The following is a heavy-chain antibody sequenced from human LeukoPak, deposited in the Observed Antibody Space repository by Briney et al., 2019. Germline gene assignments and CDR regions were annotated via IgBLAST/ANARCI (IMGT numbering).Heavy chain of an antibody. CDR3: AKSSGYDLAVYYFDY. J-gene: IGHJ4*02. Sequence: GGSLRLSCAASGFTFSSYAMTWVRQAPGKGLEWVSAINGSGGSTYYADSVKGRFTISRDNSKNTLYLQMNSLRAEDTAVYYCAKSSGYDLAVYYFDYWGQGTLVTVSS. D-gene: IGHD5-12*01. CDR1: GFTFSSYA. V-gene: IGHV3-23*01. CDR2: INGSGGST.